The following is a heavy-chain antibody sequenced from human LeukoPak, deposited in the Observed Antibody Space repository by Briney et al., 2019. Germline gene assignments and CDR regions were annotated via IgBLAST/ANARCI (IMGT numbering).Heavy chain of an antibody. CDR2: IYYSGST. CDR3: ARGWAAFDLDY. V-gene: IGHV4-59*01. Sequence: PSETLSLTCTVSGGPISSYYWSWIRQPPGKGLEWIGYIYYSGSTNYNPSLKSRVTISVDTSKNQFSLKLSSVTAADTAMYYCARGWAAFDLDYGAQGTLVTVSS. D-gene: IGHD3-3*02. J-gene: IGHJ4*02. CDR1: GGPISSYY.